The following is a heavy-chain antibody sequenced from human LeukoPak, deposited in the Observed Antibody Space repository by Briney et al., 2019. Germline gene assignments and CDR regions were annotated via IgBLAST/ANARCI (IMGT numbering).Heavy chain of an antibody. CDR3: ARGSYYGSGSSYNWFDP. CDR1: GYTFTGYY. D-gene: IGHD3-10*01. CDR2: INPNSGGT. V-gene: IGHV1-2*02. J-gene: IGHJ5*02. Sequence: ASVKVSCKASGYTFTGYYMHWVRQAPGQGLEWMGWINPNSGGTNYAQTFQGRVTMTRDTSMSTAYMELNRLRSDDTAVYYCARGSYYGSGSSYNWFDPWGQGTLVTVSS.